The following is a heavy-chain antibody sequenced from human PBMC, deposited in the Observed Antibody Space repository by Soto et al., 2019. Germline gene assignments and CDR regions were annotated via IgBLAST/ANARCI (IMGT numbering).Heavy chain of an antibody. CDR2: VYSSGST. D-gene: IGHD1-20*01. V-gene: IGHV4-59*01. J-gene: IGHJ4*02. Sequence: SETLSLTCTVSGGSIRSYYWSWIRQSPGKGLEWIGYVYSSGSTNYNPSLKSRVTISVDTSNNQFSLKQSSVTAADTAVYYCARGISGYYFDYWGQGALVTVSS. CDR1: GGSIRSYY. CDR3: ARGISGYYFDY.